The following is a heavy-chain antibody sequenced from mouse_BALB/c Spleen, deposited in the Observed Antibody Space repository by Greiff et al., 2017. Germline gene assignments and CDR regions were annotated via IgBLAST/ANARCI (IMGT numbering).Heavy chain of an antibody. CDR1: GFTFSSYG. V-gene: IGHV5-6*01. CDR2: ISSGGSYT. D-gene: IGHD2-2*01. Sequence: EVQGVESGGDLVKPGGSLKLSCAASGFTFSSYGMSWVRQTPDKRLEWVATISSGGSYTYYPDSVKGRFTISRDNAKNTLYLQMSSLKSEDTAMYYCARQVYYGYEYYFDYWGQGTTLTVSS. J-gene: IGHJ2*01. CDR3: ARQVYYGYEYYFDY.